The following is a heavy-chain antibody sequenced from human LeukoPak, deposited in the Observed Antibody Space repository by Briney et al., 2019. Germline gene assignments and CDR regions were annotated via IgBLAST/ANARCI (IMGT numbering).Heavy chain of an antibody. Sequence: GGSLRLSCAASGFTFSSYGMHWVRRAPGKGLEWVAFIRYDGSNKYYADSVKGRFTISRDNSKNTLYLQMNSLRAEDTAVYYCAKDRDCSGGSCYWDYWGQGTLVTVSS. CDR1: GFTFSSYG. V-gene: IGHV3-30*02. D-gene: IGHD2-15*01. CDR2: IRYDGSNK. CDR3: AKDRDCSGGSCYWDY. J-gene: IGHJ4*02.